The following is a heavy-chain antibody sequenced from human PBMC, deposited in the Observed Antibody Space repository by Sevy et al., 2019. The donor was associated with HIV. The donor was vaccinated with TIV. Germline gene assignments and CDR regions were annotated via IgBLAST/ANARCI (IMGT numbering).Heavy chain of an antibody. CDR2: IGSSSDNI. Sequence: GGFLRLSCAASGFTFSSYSMNWVRQASGQGLEWVASIGSSSDNIYYADSVKGRFTISRDNAKNSLYLQINSLRADDSAIYYCASGWYYYDIPWAFDIWGQGAMVTVSS. CDR1: GFTFSSYS. V-gene: IGHV3-21*01. D-gene: IGHD3-22*01. J-gene: IGHJ3*02. CDR3: ASGWYYYDIPWAFDI.